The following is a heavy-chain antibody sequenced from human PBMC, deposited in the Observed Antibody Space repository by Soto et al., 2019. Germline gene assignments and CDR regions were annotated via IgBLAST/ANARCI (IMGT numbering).Heavy chain of an antibody. CDR2: IFYSGST. CDR1: SGSINSGGYY. CDR3: ASASSYDFSHLNY. J-gene: IGHJ4*02. V-gene: IGHV4-31*03. Sequence: QVQLQESGPGLVKPSQTLSLTCTVSSGSINSGGYYWSWIRQHPGKGLEWIGYIFYSGSTYYNPSLKSRVTISVDTSKNHFSLRLSSVTAADTAVYYCASASSYDFSHLNYWGQGTLVTVSS. D-gene: IGHD3-3*01.